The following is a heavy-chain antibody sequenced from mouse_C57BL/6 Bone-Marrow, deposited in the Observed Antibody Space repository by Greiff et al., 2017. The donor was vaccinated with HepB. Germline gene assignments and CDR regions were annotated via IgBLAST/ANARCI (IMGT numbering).Heavy chain of an antibody. V-gene: IGHV1-81*01. D-gene: IGHD2-14*01. Sequence: QVQLQQSGAELARPGASVKLSCKATGYTFTSYGISWVKQRPGQGLEWIGEIYPRSGNTYYNEKFKGKATLTADTSSSTAYMELSSLTSEDSAVYFCDRGGYEEPYWNFYVGVWGTTVTVTS. CDR2: IYPRSGNT. J-gene: IGHJ1*01. CDR3: DRGGYEEPYWNFYV. CDR1: GYTFTSYG.